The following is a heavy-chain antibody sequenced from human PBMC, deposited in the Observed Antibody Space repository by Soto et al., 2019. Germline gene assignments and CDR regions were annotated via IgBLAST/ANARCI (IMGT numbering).Heavy chain of an antibody. J-gene: IGHJ4*02. CDR3: ATAVLFEYSSSSPFDY. CDR2: FDPEDGET. D-gene: IGHD6-6*01. V-gene: IGHV1-24*01. Sequence: GASVKVSFKVSGYTLTELSMHWVRQAPGKGLEWMGGFDPEDGETIYAQKFQGRVTMTEDTSTDTAYMELSSLRSEDTAVYYCATAVLFEYSSSSPFDYWGQGTLVTVSS. CDR1: GYTLTELS.